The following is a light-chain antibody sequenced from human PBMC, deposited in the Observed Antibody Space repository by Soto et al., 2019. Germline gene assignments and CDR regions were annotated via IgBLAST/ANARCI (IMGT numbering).Light chain of an antibody. CDR3: QQYGSSLWT. CDR2: GAS. J-gene: IGKJ1*01. V-gene: IGKV3-20*01. CDR1: RNVGSK. Sequence: EIVMTQSPATLSVSPVERATLSCRSSRNVGSKLAWYMQKPGQAPRLLIYGASSRATGIPDRFSGSGSGTDFTLTISRLETEDFAVYYCQQYGSSLWTFGQGTKVDIK.